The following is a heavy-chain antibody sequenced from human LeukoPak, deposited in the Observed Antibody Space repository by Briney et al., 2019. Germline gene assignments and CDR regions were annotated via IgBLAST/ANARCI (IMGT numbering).Heavy chain of an antibody. CDR2: LYYTGTT. CDR3: TRRAWDLGNDAFDI. CDR1: GGSHSGRSYY. J-gene: IGHJ3*02. V-gene: IGHV4-39*02. Sequence: SETLSLTRTVSGGSHSGRSYYWGWIRQPPGGGLEWIGSLYYTGTTYYNPSLKSRVSISVDTSKIHFSVRLTSVTAADTAIYYCTRRAWDLGNDAFDIWGQGTMVTVPS. D-gene: IGHD1-26*01.